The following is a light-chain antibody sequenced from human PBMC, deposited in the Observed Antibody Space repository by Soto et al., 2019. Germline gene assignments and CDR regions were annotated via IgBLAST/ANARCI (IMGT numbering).Light chain of an antibody. Sequence: QSALTQPASVSGSPGQSITISCTGTSSDVGSYNLVSWYQQHPGKAPKLMIYEVSKRPSGVSNRFSGSKSGNTASLTISGLQAEDGADYYCCSYAGSSTFYVSGPGTKVTVL. CDR1: SSDVGSYNL. J-gene: IGLJ1*01. V-gene: IGLV2-23*02. CDR2: EVS. CDR3: CSYAGSSTFYV.